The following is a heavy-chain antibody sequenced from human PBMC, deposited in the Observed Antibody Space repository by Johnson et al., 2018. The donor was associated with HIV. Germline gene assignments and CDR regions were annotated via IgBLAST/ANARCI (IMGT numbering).Heavy chain of an antibody. CDR3: ARSYCSGGSCRIHDAFDI. Sequence: LVESGGGVVQPGRSLRLSCAASGFTFDDYAMHWVRQAPGKGLEWVSGSGWNSGNIGYADSVKGRFTISRDNAKNPLYLQMNSLRAEDTAVYYCARSYCSGGSCRIHDAFDIWGQGTMVTVSS. J-gene: IGHJ3*02. D-gene: IGHD2-15*01. CDR2: SGWNSGNI. V-gene: IGHV3-9*01. CDR1: GFTFDDYA.